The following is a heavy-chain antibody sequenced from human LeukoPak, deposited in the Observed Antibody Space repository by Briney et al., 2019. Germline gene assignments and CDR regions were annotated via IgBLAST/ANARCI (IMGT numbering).Heavy chain of an antibody. Sequence: AASVKVSCKASGYTFTSYDINWVGQATGQGLEWMGWMNPNSGNTGYAQKFQGRVTMTRNTSISTAYMELSSLRSEDTAVYYCVRVPLLPRFRWFDPWGQGTLVTVSS. CDR1: GYTFTSYD. CDR3: VRVPLLPRFRWFDP. V-gene: IGHV1-8*01. CDR2: MNPNSGNT. D-gene: IGHD2-15*01. J-gene: IGHJ5*02.